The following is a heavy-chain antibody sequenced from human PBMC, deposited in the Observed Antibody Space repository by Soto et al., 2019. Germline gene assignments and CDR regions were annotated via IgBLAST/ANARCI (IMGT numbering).Heavy chain of an antibody. CDR3: ATRQDNWNPKYYFDY. CDR2: ISGSGGST. D-gene: IGHD1-20*01. Sequence: EVQLLESGGGLVPPGGSLRLSCAASGFTFSSYAMSWVRQAPGKGLEWVSAISGSGGSTYYADSVKGRFTISRDNSKNTLYLQMNSLIAEDTAVYYCATRQDNWNPKYYFDYWGQGTLVTVSS. V-gene: IGHV3-23*01. CDR1: GFTFSSYA. J-gene: IGHJ4*02.